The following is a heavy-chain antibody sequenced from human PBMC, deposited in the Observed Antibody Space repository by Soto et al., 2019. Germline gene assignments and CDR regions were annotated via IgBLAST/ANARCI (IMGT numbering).Heavy chain of an antibody. CDR3: AKAPGPYYYYYYGMDV. J-gene: IGHJ6*02. V-gene: IGHV3-23*01. CDR1: GFTFSSYA. Sequence: PGGSLRLSCAASGFTFSSYAMSWVRQAPGKGLEWVSAISGSGGSTYYADSVKGRFTISRDNSKNTLYLQMNSLRAEDTAVYYCAKAPGPYYYYYYGMDVWGQGTTVTVSS. CDR2: ISGSGGST.